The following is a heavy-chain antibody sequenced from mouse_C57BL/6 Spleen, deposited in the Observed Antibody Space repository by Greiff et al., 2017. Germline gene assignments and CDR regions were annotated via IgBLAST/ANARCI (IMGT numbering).Heavy chain of an antibody. CDR2: IYPGDGDT. Sequence: VMLVESGAELVKPGASVKISCKASGYAFSSYWMNWVKQRPGKGLEWIGQIYPGDGDTNYNGKFKGKATLTADKSSSTAYMQLSSLTSEDSAVYFCARGHYYAMDYWGQGTSVTVSS. V-gene: IGHV1-80*01. CDR3: ARGHYYAMDY. CDR1: GYAFSSYW. J-gene: IGHJ4*01.